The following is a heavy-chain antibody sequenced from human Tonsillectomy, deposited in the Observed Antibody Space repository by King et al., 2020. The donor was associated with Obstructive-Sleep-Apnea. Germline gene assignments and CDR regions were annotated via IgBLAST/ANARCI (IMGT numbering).Heavy chain of an antibody. V-gene: IGHV1-2*02. Sequence: VQLVESGAEVKKPGASVKVSCKASGYTFTCYYMHWVRQAPGQGLDWVGWINPNIGGTNYAQKFQGRVTMTRDTSIRTAYMELSRLRFDDTAVYYCARVLAFAAGPDYWGQGTLVTVSS. D-gene: IGHD6-13*01. CDR3: ARVLAFAAGPDY. J-gene: IGHJ4*02. CDR2: INPNIGGT. CDR1: GYTFTCYY.